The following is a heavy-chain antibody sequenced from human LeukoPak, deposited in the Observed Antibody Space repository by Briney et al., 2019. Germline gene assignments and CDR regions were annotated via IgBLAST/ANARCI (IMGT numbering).Heavy chain of an antibody. V-gene: IGHV3-7*02. CDR3: ARVLTSSWSKDY. CDR1: GDYW. Sequence: GGSLRLSCAASGDYWMSWVRQPPGKGLEWVANIKQDGSEEYYVDSVKGRFTISRDNAKNSLYLQMNSLRAEDTAVYYCARVLTSSWSKDYWGQGTLVTVSS. CDR2: IKQDGSEE. D-gene: IGHD6-13*01. J-gene: IGHJ4*02.